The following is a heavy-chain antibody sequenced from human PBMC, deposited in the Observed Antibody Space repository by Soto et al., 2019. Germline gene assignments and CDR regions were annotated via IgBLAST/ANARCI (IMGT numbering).Heavy chain of an antibody. CDR2: INHSGST. CDR1: GGSFSGYY. D-gene: IGHD3-3*01. CDR3: ARFDFWSGYYRTGFDY. V-gene: IGHV4-34*01. Sequence: SETLSLTCAVYGGSFSGYYWSWIRQPPGKGLEWIGEINHSGSTNYNPSLKSRVTISVDTSKNQFSLKLSSVTAADTAVYYCARFDFWSGYYRTGFDYWGQGTLVTVSS. J-gene: IGHJ4*02.